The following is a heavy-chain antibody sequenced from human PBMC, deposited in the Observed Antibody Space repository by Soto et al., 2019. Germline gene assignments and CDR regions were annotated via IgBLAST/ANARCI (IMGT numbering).Heavy chain of an antibody. V-gene: IGHV3-23*01. CDR1: GFNFNTNA. Sequence: GGSLIVSCAASGFNFNTNAMAWVRQAPGKGLDWVSSISGTGSRTYYADSVNGRFTIARDNSKNTVSLQMNNLRAEDTGIYYCTKDNGYLSMDAWGQGTTVTGSS. CDR2: ISGTGSRT. D-gene: IGHD6-25*01. J-gene: IGHJ6*01. CDR3: TKDNGYLSMDA.